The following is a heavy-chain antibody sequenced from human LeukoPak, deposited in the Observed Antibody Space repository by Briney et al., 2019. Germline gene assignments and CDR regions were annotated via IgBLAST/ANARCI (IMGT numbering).Heavy chain of an antibody. CDR3: ARERYDSSGYYNDAFDI. V-gene: IGHV4-59*01. Sequence: PSETLSLTCTVSGGSISSDYWSWIRQPPGKGMEWDGYIYYSGSKNYNPTLKRGVTISVDTSKNQFSLKLRSVTAADTAVYYCARERYDSSGYYNDAFDIWGQGTMVTVSS. J-gene: IGHJ3*02. D-gene: IGHD3-22*01. CDR2: IYYSGSK. CDR1: GGSISSDY.